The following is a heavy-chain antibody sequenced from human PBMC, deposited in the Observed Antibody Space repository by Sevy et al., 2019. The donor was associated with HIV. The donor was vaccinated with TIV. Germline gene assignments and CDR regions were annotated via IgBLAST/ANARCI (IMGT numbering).Heavy chain of an antibody. D-gene: IGHD5-12*01. Sequence: GGSLRLSCSASGFDFFNVWMTWVRQAPGKGLEWIGRIKSETDGGTREYAAAVKGRFTISRDDSKDTLYLQMNSLRTEDTAVYYCATEPWGFFEPSSRYLLPYFDSWGQGTLVTVSS. CDR1: GFDFFNVW. J-gene: IGHJ4*02. CDR3: ATEPWGFFEPSSRYLLPYFDS. V-gene: IGHV3-15*01. CDR2: IKSETDGGTR.